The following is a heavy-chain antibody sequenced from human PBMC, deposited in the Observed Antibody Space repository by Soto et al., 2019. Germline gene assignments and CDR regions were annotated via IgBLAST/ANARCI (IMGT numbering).Heavy chain of an antibody. Sequence: RASVKVSCKVSGYTLTELSMHWVRQAPGKGLEWMGGFDPEDGETIYAQKFQGRVTMTEDTSTDTAYMELSSLRSEDTAVYYCATSQLELSPYYYYGMDVWGQGTTVTVSS. V-gene: IGHV1-24*01. CDR2: FDPEDGET. J-gene: IGHJ6*02. D-gene: IGHD1-1*01. CDR1: GYTLTELS. CDR3: ATSQLELSPYYYYGMDV.